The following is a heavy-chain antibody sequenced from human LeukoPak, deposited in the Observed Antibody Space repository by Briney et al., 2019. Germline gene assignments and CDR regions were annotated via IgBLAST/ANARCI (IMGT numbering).Heavy chain of an antibody. Sequence: ASVKVSCTASGYTFTSYYMHWVRQAPGQGLEWMGIINPSGGSTSYAQKFQGRVTMTRDTSTSTVYMELSSLRSEDTAVYYCARESHGYGGNGDAFDIWGQGTMVTVSS. CDR3: ARESHGYGGNGDAFDI. V-gene: IGHV1-46*01. J-gene: IGHJ3*02. CDR2: INPSGGST. CDR1: GYTFTSYY. D-gene: IGHD4-23*01.